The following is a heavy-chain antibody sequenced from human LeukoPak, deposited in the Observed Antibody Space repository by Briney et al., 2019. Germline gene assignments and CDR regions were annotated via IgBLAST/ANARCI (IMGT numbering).Heavy chain of an antibody. Sequence: GSLRLSCAASGFTFSSYAMHWVRQAPGKGLEWVAVISYDGSNKYYADSVKGRFTISRDNSKNTLYLQMNSLRAEDTAVYYCARVGYYYDSSGYYTNWGQGTLVTVSS. V-gene: IGHV3-30*04. D-gene: IGHD3-22*01. CDR3: ARVGYYYDSSGYYTN. CDR1: GFTFSSYA. CDR2: ISYDGSNK. J-gene: IGHJ4*02.